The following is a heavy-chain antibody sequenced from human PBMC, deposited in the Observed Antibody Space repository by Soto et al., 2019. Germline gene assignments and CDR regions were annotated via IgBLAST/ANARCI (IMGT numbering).Heavy chain of an antibody. CDR2: ISGSGGST. J-gene: IGHJ6*02. D-gene: IGHD3-10*01. V-gene: IGHV3-23*01. CDR1: GFTFSSYV. CDR3: ATEGLGSGSYYNGSPDMDV. Sequence: GGSLRLSCAASGFTFSSYVMSWVRQAPGKGLEWVSAISGSGGSTYYADSVKGRFTISRDNAKNTLYLQMNSLRAEDTAVYYCATEGLGSGSYYNGSPDMDVWGQGTTVTVSS.